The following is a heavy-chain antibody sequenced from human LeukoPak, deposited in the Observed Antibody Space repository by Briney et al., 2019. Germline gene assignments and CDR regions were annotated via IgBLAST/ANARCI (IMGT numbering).Heavy chain of an antibody. J-gene: IGHJ3*02. CDR3: ARDYDSSGYSHDAFDI. V-gene: IGHV3-53*01. CDR2: IYSGGST. CDR1: GFTVSSNY. D-gene: IGHD3-22*01. Sequence: GGSLRLSCAVSGFTVSSNYMSWVRQAPGKGLEWVSVIYSGGSTYYADSVKGRFTISRDNSKNTLYLQMNSLRAEDTAVYYCARDYDSSGYSHDAFDIWGQGTMVTVSS.